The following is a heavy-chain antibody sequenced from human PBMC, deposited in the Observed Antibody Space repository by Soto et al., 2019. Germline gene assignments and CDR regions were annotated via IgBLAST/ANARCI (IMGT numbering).Heavy chain of an antibody. V-gene: IGHV4-4*07. D-gene: IGHD3-16*01. CDR2: IYGFGGT. CDR1: GGSMSSFY. CDR3: AREEASSYASRHFHD. J-gene: IGHJ4*02. Sequence: QVQLQESGPGLVKSSETLSLTCTVSGGSMSSFYWSWIRQPAGKGLEWIARIYGFGGTSYNPSLKSRVPLSLDTSQKKFSLTLTSVTAADTAVYYCAREEASSYASRHFHDWGQGTLVTVSS.